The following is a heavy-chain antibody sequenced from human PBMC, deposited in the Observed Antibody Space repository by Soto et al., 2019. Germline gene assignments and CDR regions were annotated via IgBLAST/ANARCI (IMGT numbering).Heavy chain of an antibody. CDR3: AGQWLTGYGASEP. CDR1: GGSVNTNKW. V-gene: IGHV4-4*02. CDR2: IHSSGST. Sequence: QVQLQESGPGLVKPSGTLSLTCAVSGGSVNTNKWWSWVRQPPGKGLEWIGEIHSSGSTNYNPSLKSSVTIVVDKCKSHLAVKLTSVTAADTAVYFCAGQWLTGYGASEPWGQRTLVTVSS. J-gene: IGHJ5*02. D-gene: IGHD3-9*01.